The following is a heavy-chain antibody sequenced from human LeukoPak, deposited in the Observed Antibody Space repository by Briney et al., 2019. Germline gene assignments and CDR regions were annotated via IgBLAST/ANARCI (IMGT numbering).Heavy chain of an antibody. V-gene: IGHV4-30-4*08. CDR1: GGSISSGDYY. CDR3: ARGRKDIVVVPAASPLLSYYYYYMDV. CDR2: IDYSGSN. D-gene: IGHD2-2*01. Sequence: SQTLSLTCTVSGGSISSGDYYWSWIRQPPGKGLEWIGYIDYSGSNYYNPSLKSRVTISVDTSKNQFSLKLSSVTAADTAVYYCARGRKDIVVVPAASPLLSYYYYYMDVWGKGTTVTVSS. J-gene: IGHJ6*03.